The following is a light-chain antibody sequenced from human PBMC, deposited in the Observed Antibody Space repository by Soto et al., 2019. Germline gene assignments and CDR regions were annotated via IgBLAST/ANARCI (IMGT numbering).Light chain of an antibody. V-gene: IGLV2-23*01. CDR1: TSDVGSYNF. J-gene: IGLJ1*01. Sequence: QSALTQPASVSGSPGQSITISCTATTSDVGSYNFVSWYQQHPGKAPKVILYEGSKRPSGVSDRFSGSKSGNTASLTISGLQAEDEADYYCCSYAGSGTYVFGTGTKLTVL. CDR3: CSYAGSGTYV. CDR2: EGS.